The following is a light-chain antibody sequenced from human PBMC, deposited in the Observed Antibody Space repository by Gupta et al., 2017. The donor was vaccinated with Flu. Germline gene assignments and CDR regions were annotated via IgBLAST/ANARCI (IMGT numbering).Light chain of an antibody. V-gene: IGLV2-14*01. CDR3: SSYRSSSTSFF. J-gene: IGLJ1*01. CDR2: GVN. CDR1: TSDVGANNY. Sequence: QSALTQPASVSGSPGQSIAISCTGTTSDVGANNYVSWYQQHPGKAPKVMIYGVNNRPSGVSDRFSSSKSGNTASLTISGLQAEDEADYYCSSYRSSSTSFFFGTGTKVTVL.